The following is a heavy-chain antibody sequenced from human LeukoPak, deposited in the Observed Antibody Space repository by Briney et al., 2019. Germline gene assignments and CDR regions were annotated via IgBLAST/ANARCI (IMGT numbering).Heavy chain of an antibody. J-gene: IGHJ4*02. D-gene: IGHD2-2*03. CDR1: GFTFSSYA. CDR2: ISGSGPYT. CDR3: AKHGYCSGISCFFDF. Sequence: PGGSLRLSCAASGFTFSSYAMSWVRQAPGKGLEWFSGISGSGPYTFYTDSVKGRFTISRDSSKNTLYLQMNSLRAEDTALYYCAKHGYCSGISCFFDFWGQGTLVTVSS. V-gene: IGHV3-23*01.